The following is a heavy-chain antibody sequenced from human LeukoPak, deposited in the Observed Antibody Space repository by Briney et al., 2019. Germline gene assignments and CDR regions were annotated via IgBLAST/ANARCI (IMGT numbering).Heavy chain of an antibody. CDR1: GGSISSSSYY. CDR2: IYHSGST. J-gene: IGHJ4*02. D-gene: IGHD1-26*01. Sequence: SETLSLTCTVSGGSISSSSYYWGWIRQPPGTGLEWIGSIYHSGSTYYNPSLKSRVTISVDTSKNQFSLKLSSVTAADTAVYYCARVGATKYFDYWGQGTLVTVSS. CDR3: ARVGATKYFDY. V-gene: IGHV4-39*07.